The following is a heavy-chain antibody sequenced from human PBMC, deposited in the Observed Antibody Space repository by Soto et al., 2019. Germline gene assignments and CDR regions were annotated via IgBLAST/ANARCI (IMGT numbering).Heavy chain of an antibody. CDR2: ISGSGGST. CDR3: AKMRTQRGYRFSGGMDV. V-gene: IGHV3-23*01. Sequence: GSXRLSCAASGFTFSSYAMSWVRQAPGKWLEWVSAISGSGGSTYYADSVKGRFTISRDNSKNTLYLQMNRLRAEDTAVYYCAKMRTQRGYRFSGGMDVWGQGTTVTVSS. D-gene: IGHD5-18*01. J-gene: IGHJ6*02. CDR1: GFTFSSYA.